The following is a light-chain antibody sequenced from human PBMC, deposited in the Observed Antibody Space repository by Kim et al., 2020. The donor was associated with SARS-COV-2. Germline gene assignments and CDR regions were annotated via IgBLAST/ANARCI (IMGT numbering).Light chain of an antibody. J-gene: IGKJ2*01. Sequence: WPPGARATPSCKASQSVSTYSAWYQQKPGQAPRLLIYGASSRATGIPDRFSGSGSGTDFTLTISRLEPEDFALYYCQQYGSSPYTFGQGTKLEI. CDR2: GAS. V-gene: IGKV3-20*01. CDR1: QSVSTY. CDR3: QQYGSSPYT.